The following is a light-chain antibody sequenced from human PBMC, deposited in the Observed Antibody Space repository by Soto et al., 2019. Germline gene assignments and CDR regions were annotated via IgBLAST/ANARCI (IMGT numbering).Light chain of an antibody. J-gene: IGLJ1*01. V-gene: IGLV2-14*03. CDR1: SSDIGAYDY. Sequence: QSALTQPASVSGSPGQSITISCTGTSSDIGAYDYVSWYQQYPGKAPKLMVYDVTTRPSGVSYRFSGSKSGNTASLTISGLQAEDEADYYCSSYTTIRSYVFGSGTKHTVL. CDR2: DVT. CDR3: SSYTTIRSYV.